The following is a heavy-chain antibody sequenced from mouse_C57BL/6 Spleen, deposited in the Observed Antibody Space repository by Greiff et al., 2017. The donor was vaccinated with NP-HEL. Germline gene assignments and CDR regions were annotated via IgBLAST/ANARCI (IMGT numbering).Heavy chain of an antibody. V-gene: IGHV3-1*01. CDR1: GYSITSGYD. J-gene: IGHJ4*01. D-gene: IGHD2-3*01. CDR2: ISYSGST. Sequence: ESGPGMVKPSQSLSLTCTVTGYSITSGYDWHWIRHFPGNKLEWMGYISYSGSTTYNPSLKSRISITHDTSKNHFFLKLNSVTTEDTATYYCARGGDGYPLDYWGQGTLVTVSS. CDR3: ARGGDGYPLDY.